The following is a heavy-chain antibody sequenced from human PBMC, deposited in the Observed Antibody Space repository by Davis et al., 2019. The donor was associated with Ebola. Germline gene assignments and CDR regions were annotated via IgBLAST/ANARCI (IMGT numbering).Heavy chain of an antibody. Sequence: GESLKISCVASGFTSSSYWMHWVRQAPGKGLVWVSLIKSDGSSTRYADSVKGRFTISRDNAKNTLYLQMNSLRPEDTAVYYCARDIAVAGTIGFDYWGQGTLVTVSS. CDR3: ARDIAVAGTIGFDY. J-gene: IGHJ4*02. CDR1: GFTSSSYW. V-gene: IGHV3-74*01. D-gene: IGHD6-19*01. CDR2: IKSDGSST.